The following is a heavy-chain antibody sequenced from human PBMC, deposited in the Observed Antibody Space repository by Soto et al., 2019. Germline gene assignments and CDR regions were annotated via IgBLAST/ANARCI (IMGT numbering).Heavy chain of an antibody. D-gene: IGHD6-19*01. CDR2: ISGSGGSK. CDR1: GFTFSSYA. V-gene: IGHV3-23*01. CDR3: AKVPGKQWLGRAAYGMDV. J-gene: IGHJ6*02. Sequence: EVQLLESGGGLVQPGGSLRLSCAASGFTFSSYAMSWVRQAPGKGLEWVSAISGSGGSKYYADSVKGRFTISRDNSKNTLYLQMNSLRAEDTAVYYCAKVPGKQWLGRAAYGMDVWGQGTTVTVSS.